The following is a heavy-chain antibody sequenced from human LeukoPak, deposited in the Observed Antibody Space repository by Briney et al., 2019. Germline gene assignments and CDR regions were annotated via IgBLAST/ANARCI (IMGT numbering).Heavy chain of an antibody. Sequence: GASVKVSCKVSGYTLSDLAMNWGRQAPGKGLEWRGGLDPEDGEAIYEHPLQGRDTMTEDTSSDTVYMVLSSLRSEGTAVYYCASRKFGDYGAFDIWGQGTMVSVSS. CDR1: GYTLSDLA. V-gene: IGHV1-24*01. D-gene: IGHD4-17*01. CDR3: ASRKFGDYGAFDI. CDR2: LDPEDGEA. J-gene: IGHJ3*02.